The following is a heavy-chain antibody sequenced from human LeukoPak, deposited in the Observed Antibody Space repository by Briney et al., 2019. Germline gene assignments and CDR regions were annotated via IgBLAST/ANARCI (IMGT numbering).Heavy chain of an antibody. V-gene: IGHV4-39*01. J-gene: IGHJ4*02. Sequence: PSETLSLTCTVSGGSVSSSSYYWGWIRQPPGKGLEWIGSIYYSGDTYYNPSLKSRVTISVGTSKNQFSLKLSSVTAADTAVYYCARRSSWGRYFDSWGQGTLVTVSS. D-gene: IGHD6-13*01. CDR1: GGSVSSSSYY. CDR3: ARRSSWGRYFDS. CDR2: IYYSGDT.